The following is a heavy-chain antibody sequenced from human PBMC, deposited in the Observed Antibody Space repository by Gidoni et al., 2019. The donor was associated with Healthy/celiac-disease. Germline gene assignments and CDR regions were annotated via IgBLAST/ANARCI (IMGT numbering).Heavy chain of an antibody. CDR2: IRSKANSYAT. CDR1: GFTFTGSA. J-gene: IGHJ4*02. V-gene: IGHV3-73*02. CDR3: TRRDYDSSGYYDKGDY. Sequence: EVQLVESGGGLVQPGGSLKLSCAASGFTFTGSAMNWARQASGKGLAWVGRIRSKANSYATAYAASVKGRFTISRDDSKNTAYLQMNSLKTEDTAVYYCTRRDYDSSGYYDKGDYWGQGTLVTVSS. D-gene: IGHD3-22*01.